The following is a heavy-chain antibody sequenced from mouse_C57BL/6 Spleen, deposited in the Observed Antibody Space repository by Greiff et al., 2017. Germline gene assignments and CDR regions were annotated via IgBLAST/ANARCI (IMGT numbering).Heavy chain of an antibody. CDR1: GFSFNTYA. CDR3: VRHVFAY. Sequence: DVMLVESGGGLVQPKGSLKLSCAASGFSFNTYAMNWVRQAPGKGLEWVARIRSKSNNYATYYADSVKDRFTISRDDSESMLYLQMNNLKTEDTAMYYCVRHVFAYWGQGTLVTVSA. J-gene: IGHJ3*01. CDR2: IRSKSNNYAT. V-gene: IGHV10-1*01.